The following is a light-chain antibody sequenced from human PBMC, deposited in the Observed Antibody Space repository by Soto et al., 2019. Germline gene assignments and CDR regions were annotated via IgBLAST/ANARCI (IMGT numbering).Light chain of an antibody. V-gene: IGKV1-39*01. CDR1: QGVSAY. CDR2: AAS. Sequence: DIQMTQSPSSLSASVGYRVTITCRASQGVSAYLLWYQQRQGRAPKLLIYAASNLLSGVPSRFSGSGSGTNFTLPISSLQPEDFATYYCKQIYRTPHTFDQGTKLETK. J-gene: IGKJ2*01. CDR3: KQIYRTPHT.